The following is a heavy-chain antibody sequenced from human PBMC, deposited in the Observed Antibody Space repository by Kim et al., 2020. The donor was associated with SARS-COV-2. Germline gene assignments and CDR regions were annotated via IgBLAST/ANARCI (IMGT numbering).Heavy chain of an antibody. V-gene: IGHV3-23*01. Sequence: YEDSVKGRFTMSRDKSKNTLYLQMNSLRVEDTAVYYCAKEETTRGSACDMWGQGTMVTVSS. CDR3: AKEETTRGSACDM. J-gene: IGHJ3*02. D-gene: IGHD3-10*01.